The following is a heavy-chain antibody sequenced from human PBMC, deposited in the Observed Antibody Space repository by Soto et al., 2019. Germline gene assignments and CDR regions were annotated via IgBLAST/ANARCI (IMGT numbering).Heavy chain of an antibody. CDR3: VHDTRKRRSTIFES. CDR2: IGWSSASI. V-gene: IGHV3-9*01. J-gene: IGHJ4*02. Sequence: EVQLLESGGGLVKPGGSLRLSCAASGFSFENFAMHWVRQVPGKGLEWVSGIGWSSASIGYAASVKGRFTISRDNAENSLFLQLSSVRPDDTAFYFCVHDTRKRRSTIFESWGQGTLVTVSP. CDR1: GFSFENFA. D-gene: IGHD3-3*01.